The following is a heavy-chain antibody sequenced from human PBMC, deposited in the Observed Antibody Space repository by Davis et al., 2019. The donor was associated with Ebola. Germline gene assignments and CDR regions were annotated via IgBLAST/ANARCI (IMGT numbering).Heavy chain of an antibody. Sequence: ASVKVSCKASGYTFTSYYMHWVRQAPGQGLEWMGIINPSGGSTSYAQKFQGRVTMTRDTSTSTVYMELSSLRSEDTAMYYCAGGDGVVIGPDAFDIWGQGTMVTVSS. CDR2: INPSGGST. CDR3: AGGDGVVIGPDAFDI. D-gene: IGHD3-3*01. J-gene: IGHJ3*02. V-gene: IGHV1-46*01. CDR1: GYTFTSYY.